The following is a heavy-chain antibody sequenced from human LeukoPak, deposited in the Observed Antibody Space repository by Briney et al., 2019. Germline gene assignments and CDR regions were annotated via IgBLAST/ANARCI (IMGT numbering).Heavy chain of an antibody. CDR1: GVTFSSYA. CDR3: ARDRLAAALDY. CDR2: ISYDGSNK. J-gene: IGHJ4*02. Sequence: PGGSLRLSCAASGVTFSSYAMHWVRQAPGKGLEWVAVISYDGSNKYYADSVKGRFTISRDNSKNTLYLQMNSLRAEDTAVYYCARDRLAAALDYWGQGTLVTVSS. D-gene: IGHD6-13*01. V-gene: IGHV3-30*04.